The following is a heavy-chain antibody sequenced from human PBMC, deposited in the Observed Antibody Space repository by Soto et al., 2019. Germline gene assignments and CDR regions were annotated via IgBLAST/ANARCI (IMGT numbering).Heavy chain of an antibody. J-gene: IGHJ5*01. CDR1: GDSVSTNSAT. Sequence: SPTLSLTCAISGDSVSTNSATWDWIRQSPSRGLEWLGRTYYRSNWYPDYAVSVKGRITISPDTSNNQLSLQLNSVTPDDTAVVDCARLIGNSWLASWGQGTLVTVPS. V-gene: IGHV6-1*01. CDR2: TYYRSNWYP. CDR3: ARLIGNSWLAS. D-gene: IGHD2-8*01.